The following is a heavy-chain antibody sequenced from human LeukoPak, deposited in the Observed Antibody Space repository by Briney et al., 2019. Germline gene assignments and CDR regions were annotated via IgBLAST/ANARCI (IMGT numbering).Heavy chain of an antibody. V-gene: IGHV3-30-3*01. D-gene: IGHD5-24*01. CDR3: AKADDGYRATTSYFN. CDR2: ISYDGSNK. J-gene: IGHJ4*02. Sequence: GRSLRLSCAASGFTFSSYAMHWVRQAPGKGLEWVAVISYDGSNKYYADSVKGRFTISRDNSKNTLYLQMNSLRAEDTALYYCAKADDGYRATTSYFNWGQGTLVTVSS. CDR1: GFTFSSYA.